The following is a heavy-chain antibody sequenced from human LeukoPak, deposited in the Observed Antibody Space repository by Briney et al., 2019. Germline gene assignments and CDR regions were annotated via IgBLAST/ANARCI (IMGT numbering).Heavy chain of an antibody. CDR2: IKRETDGETP. V-gene: IGHV3-15*01. CDR3: ATASSGLFY. Sequence: GGSLRLSCAASGLTFSNARMSWVRQAPGGGLEWVGSIKRETDGETPEYVTTVKGRFIISRDDSKNTLYLQMNSLKTEDTGVYYCATASSGLFYWGQGTLVTVSS. CDR1: GLTFSNAR. D-gene: IGHD3-16*01. J-gene: IGHJ4*02.